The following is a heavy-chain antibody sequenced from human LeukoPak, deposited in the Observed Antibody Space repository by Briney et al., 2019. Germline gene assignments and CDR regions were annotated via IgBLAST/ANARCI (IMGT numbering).Heavy chain of an antibody. CDR2: MNYNSGNT. CDR1: GHTFTSFD. Sequence: GASVKVSCKASGHTFTSFDINWVRQATGQGLEWMGWMNYNSGNTGYAQKFQGRVIMTRNISISTAFMELSSLRSEDSAVYYCARVKYNWNDIFENWFDPWGQGTLVTVSS. D-gene: IGHD1-1*01. CDR3: ARVKYNWNDIFENWFDP. J-gene: IGHJ5*02. V-gene: IGHV1-8*01.